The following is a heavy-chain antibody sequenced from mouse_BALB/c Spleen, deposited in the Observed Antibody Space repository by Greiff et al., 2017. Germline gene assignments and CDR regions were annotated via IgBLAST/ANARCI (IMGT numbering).Heavy chain of an antibody. Sequence: VQLHQSGPELVKPGASVKMSCKASGYTFTDYVISWVKQRTGQGLEWIGEIYPGSGSTYYNEKFKGKATLTADKSSNTAYMQLSSLTSEDSAVYFCARRDDYDGGPFAYWGQGTLVTVSA. CDR1: GYTFTDYV. CDR3: ARRDDYDGGPFAY. D-gene: IGHD2-4*01. V-gene: IGHV1-77*01. J-gene: IGHJ3*01. CDR2: IYPGSGST.